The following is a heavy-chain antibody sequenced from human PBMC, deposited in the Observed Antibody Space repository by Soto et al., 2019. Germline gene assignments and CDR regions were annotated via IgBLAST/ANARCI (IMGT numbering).Heavy chain of an antibody. CDR1: GGTFSSYA. Sequence: ASVKVSCKASGGTFSSYAISWVRQAPGQGLEWMGGIIPIFGTANYAQKFQGRVTITADESTSTAYMELSSLRSEDTAVYYCASRLRDYYYYGMDVWGQGTTVTVSS. D-gene: IGHD4-17*01. CDR3: ASRLRDYYYYGMDV. CDR2: IIPIFGTA. J-gene: IGHJ6*02. V-gene: IGHV1-69*13.